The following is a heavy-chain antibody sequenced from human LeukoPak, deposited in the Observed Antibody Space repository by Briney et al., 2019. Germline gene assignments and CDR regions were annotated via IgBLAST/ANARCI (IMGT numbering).Heavy chain of an antibody. CDR1: GFTFSSYA. D-gene: IGHD3-22*01. V-gene: IGHV3-30-3*01. CDR2: ISYDGSNK. J-gene: IGHJ4*02. CDR3: ARPTYYYDGSGSYYFDY. Sequence: GGSLRLSCAASGFTFSSYAMHWVRQAPGKGLEWVAVISYDGSNKYYADSVKGRFTISRDNSKNTLYLQMNSLRAEDTAVYYCARPTYYYDGSGSYYFDYWGQGTLVTVSS.